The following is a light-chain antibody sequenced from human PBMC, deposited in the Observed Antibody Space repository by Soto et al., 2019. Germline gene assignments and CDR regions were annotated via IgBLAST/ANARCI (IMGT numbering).Light chain of an antibody. CDR3: QQYDNLPPFT. J-gene: IGKJ3*01. CDR2: DAS. CDR1: QDISNF. Sequence: DIQMTQSPSSLSASVGDRVTITCQASQDISNFLNWYQQKPGTAPKLLIYDASNLETGGPSRFSGSGSGTDFTFTINSLQPEDIATYYCQQYDNLPPFTFGPGTKVDIK. V-gene: IGKV1-33*01.